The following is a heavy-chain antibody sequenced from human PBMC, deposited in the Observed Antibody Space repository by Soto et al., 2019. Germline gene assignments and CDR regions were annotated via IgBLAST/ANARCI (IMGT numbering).Heavy chain of an antibody. Sequence: GGSLRLSCAASGFNIRNYWMHWVRQAPGKGLVWVSRINGDGTSTSSADSVRGRFSISRDNAKNTLYLQMNSLRAEDTAVYYCARVVDYYDPYYYYGMDVWGQGTTVTVSS. J-gene: IGHJ6*02. CDR3: ARVVDYYDPYYYYGMDV. CDR1: GFNIRNYW. D-gene: IGHD3-22*01. V-gene: IGHV3-74*01. CDR2: INGDGTST.